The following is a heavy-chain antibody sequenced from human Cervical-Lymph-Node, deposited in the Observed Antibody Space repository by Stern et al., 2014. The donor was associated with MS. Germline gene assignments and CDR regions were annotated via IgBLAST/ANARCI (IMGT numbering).Heavy chain of an antibody. CDR2: IYHNGNT. J-gene: IGHJ1*01. Sequence: QVQLQESGPGLVKPSETLSLTCTVSGGSIGRYYWSWVRQPPGMSLEWIGYIYHNGNTNYNPSLKSRVSMSVDTSKNQFSLNLTSVTAADTAVYYCTRDGRSSLSEYFQTWGQGSLVTVSS. CDR3: TRDGRSSLSEYFQT. CDR1: GGSIGRYY. V-gene: IGHV4-59*01. D-gene: IGHD6-6*01.